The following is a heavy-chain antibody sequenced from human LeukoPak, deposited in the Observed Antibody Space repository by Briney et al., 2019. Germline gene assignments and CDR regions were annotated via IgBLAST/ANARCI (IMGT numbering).Heavy chain of an antibody. CDR1: GFTFDDYA. CDR3: AKDQDPYYHDITFDY. J-gene: IGHJ4*02. D-gene: IGHD3-22*01. V-gene: IGHV3-43*02. CDR2: ISGDGGST. Sequence: GGSLRLSCAASGFTFDDYAMHWVRQAPGKGLEWVSLISGDGGSTYYADSVKGRFTISRDNSKNSLYLQMNSLRTEDTALYYCAKDQDPYYHDITFDYWGQGTLVTVSS.